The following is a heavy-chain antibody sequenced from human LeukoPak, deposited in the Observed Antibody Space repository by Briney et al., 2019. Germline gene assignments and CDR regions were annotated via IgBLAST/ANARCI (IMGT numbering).Heavy chain of an antibody. D-gene: IGHD5-24*01. J-gene: IGHJ4*02. CDR1: GYTFTSYG. CDR2: IIPIFGTA. Sequence: SVKVSCKASGYTFTSYGISWVRQAPGQGLEWMGGIIPIFGTANYAENFQGRVTITTDEITSTAYMELRSLRSEDTAVYYCARALDGYNYVMNYWGQGTLVTVSS. V-gene: IGHV1-69*05. CDR3: ARALDGYNYVMNY.